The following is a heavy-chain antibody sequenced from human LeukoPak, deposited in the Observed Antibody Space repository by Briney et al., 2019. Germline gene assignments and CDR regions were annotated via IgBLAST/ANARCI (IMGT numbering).Heavy chain of an antibody. J-gene: IGHJ5*02. CDR2: INPNSGGT. CDR3: ARGSITMVRGVLSPNWFDP. V-gene: IGHV1-2*04. D-gene: IGHD3-10*01. Sequence: ASVKVSCKASGYTFTGYYMHWVRQAPGQGLEWMGWINPNSGGTNYAQKFQGWVTMTRDTSISTAYMELSRLRSDDTAVYSCARGSITMVRGVLSPNWFDPWGQGTLVTVSS. CDR1: GYTFTGYY.